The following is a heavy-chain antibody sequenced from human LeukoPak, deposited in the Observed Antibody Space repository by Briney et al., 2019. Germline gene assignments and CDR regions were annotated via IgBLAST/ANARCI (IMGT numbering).Heavy chain of an antibody. V-gene: IGHV4-59*10. CDR2: IYTSGST. CDR1: GGSFSGYY. J-gene: IGHJ6*03. D-gene: IGHD3-10*01. Sequence: SETLSLTCAVYGGSFSGYYWSWIRQPAGKVLEWIGRIYTSGSTNYNPSLKSRVTMSVDTSKNQFSLKLSSVTAADTAVYYCAKSPYFYNSGRYVDVWGKGTTVTVSS. CDR3: AKSPYFYNSGRYVDV.